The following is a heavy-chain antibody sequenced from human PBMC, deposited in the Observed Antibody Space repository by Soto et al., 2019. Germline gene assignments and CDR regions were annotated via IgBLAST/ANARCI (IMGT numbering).Heavy chain of an antibody. D-gene: IGHD3-10*01. CDR1: GGSISSDY. J-gene: IGHJ5*02. Sequence: SETLSLTCTVSGGSISSDYWHWIRQPPGKGLEWIGYVYHSWSTKYNPSLKSRVTISVDTAKNQLSLKLSSVTAADTAVYYCARFGTSPNGNWFDPGGQGTLVTVSS. V-gene: IGHV4-59*01. CDR2: VYHSWST. CDR3: ARFGTSPNGNWFDP.